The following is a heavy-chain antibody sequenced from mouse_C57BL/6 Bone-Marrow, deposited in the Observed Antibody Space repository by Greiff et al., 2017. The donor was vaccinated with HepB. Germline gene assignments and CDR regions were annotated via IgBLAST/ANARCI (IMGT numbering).Heavy chain of an antibody. Sequence: DVMLVESGGGLVKPGGSLKLSCAASGFTFSSYTMSWVRQTPEKRLEWVATISGGGGNTYYPDSVKGRFTISRDNAKNTLYLQMSSLRSEDTALYYCARTVPYYYGRAFAYWGQGTLVTVSA. D-gene: IGHD1-1*01. CDR1: GFTFSSYT. J-gene: IGHJ3*01. CDR2: ISGGGGNT. CDR3: ARTVPYYYGRAFAY. V-gene: IGHV5-9*01.